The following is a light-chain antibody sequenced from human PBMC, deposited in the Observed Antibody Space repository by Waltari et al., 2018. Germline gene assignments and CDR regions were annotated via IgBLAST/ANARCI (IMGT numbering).Light chain of an antibody. Sequence: SCRASQSVSRYVAWYQQSPGPAPGRLLFAASFRANSTPARFSGSESENESTLTISSLVPGDCSVYYCQQSSNLPFTFSGGTKV. CDR1: QSVSRY. J-gene: IGKJ4*02. CDR2: AAS. V-gene: IGKV3-11*01. CDR3: QQSSNLPFT.